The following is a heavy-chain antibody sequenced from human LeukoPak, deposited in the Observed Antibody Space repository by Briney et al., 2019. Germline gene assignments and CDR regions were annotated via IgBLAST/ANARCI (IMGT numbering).Heavy chain of an antibody. CDR2: INPNSGGT. Sequence: GASVKVSCKASGYTFTGYYMHWVRQAPGQGLEWMGRINPNSGGTNYAQKFQGRVTMTRDTSISTAYMELSRLRSDDTAVYYCARSRWIQLSATGGTNWFDPWGQGTLVTVSS. V-gene: IGHV1-2*06. CDR3: ARSRWIQLSATGGTNWFDP. D-gene: IGHD5-18*01. CDR1: GYTFTGYY. J-gene: IGHJ5*02.